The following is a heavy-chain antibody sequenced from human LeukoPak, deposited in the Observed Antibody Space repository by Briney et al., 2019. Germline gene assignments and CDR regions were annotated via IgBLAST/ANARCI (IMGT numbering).Heavy chain of an antibody. CDR3: ARGRASALDV. V-gene: IGHV6-1*01. J-gene: IGHJ3*01. D-gene: IGHD6-25*01. CDR2: TYYTSKWNT. Sequence: SQTLSLTCAISGDSVSTSGVAWNWVRQSPSRGLEWLGRTYYTSKWNTDYAVSVESRIVVNPDTSKNQFSLQLNSVTSEDTAVYYCARGRASALDVWGQGTMVTVSS. CDR1: GDSVSTSGVA.